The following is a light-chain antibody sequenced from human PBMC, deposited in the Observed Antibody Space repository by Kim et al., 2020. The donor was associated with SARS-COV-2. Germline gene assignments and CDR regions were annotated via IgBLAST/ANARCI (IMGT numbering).Light chain of an antibody. J-gene: IGKJ1*01. CDR1: QTISSY. Sequence: DIQMTQSPSSLSASVGDRVTIACRASQTISSYLNWYQQKPGNAPKLLIYATSTLQSGVPSRFSGSGSGTYFTLTISSLQPEDFATYYCQQSYSTPQTFGQGTKVDIK. V-gene: IGKV1-39*01. CDR3: QQSYSTPQT. CDR2: ATS.